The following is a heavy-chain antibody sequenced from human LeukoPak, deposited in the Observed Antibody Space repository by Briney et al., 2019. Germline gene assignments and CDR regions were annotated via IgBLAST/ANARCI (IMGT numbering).Heavy chain of an antibody. J-gene: IGHJ1*01. V-gene: IGHV1-69*04. CDR1: GGTFSSYA. CDR2: IIPILGIA. D-gene: IGHD6-13*01. CDR3: ASYSSSWSAEYFQH. Sequence: SVKVSCKASGGTFSSYAISWVRQAPGQGLEWMGRIIPILGIANYAQKFQGRVTITADKSTSTAYMELSRLRSDDTAVYYCASYSSSWSAEYFQHWGQGTLVTVSS.